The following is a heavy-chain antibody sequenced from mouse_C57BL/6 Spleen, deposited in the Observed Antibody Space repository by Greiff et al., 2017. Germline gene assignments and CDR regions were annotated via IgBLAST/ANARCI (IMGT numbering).Heavy chain of an antibody. Sequence: EVQLVESGGGLVKPGGSLKLSCAASGFTFTDYGMHWVRHAPETGLELVAYISSGSSTTTYSDTVQGRFTISTDNAQYTLLLQMTSLRSEDTAMYYCAGGNYLDYWGQGTTLTVSS. CDR1: GFTFTDYG. J-gene: IGHJ2*01. CDR2: ISSGSSTT. V-gene: IGHV5-17*01. CDR3: AGGNYLDY.